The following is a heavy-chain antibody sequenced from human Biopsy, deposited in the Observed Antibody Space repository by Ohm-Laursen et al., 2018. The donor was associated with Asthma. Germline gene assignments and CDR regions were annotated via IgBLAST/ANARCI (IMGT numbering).Heavy chain of an antibody. D-gene: IGHD1-26*01. V-gene: IGHV3-30*18. CDR2: ISFDGTNR. Sequence: SLRLSCAASGSSFSNYGMHWVRQAPGKGLDWVAVISFDGTNRNYTDSVTGRFTISRDNSRNTLHLEMNSLRAEDTAVYFCAKEVFPGWELRRGPDSWGQGTLVTVSS. J-gene: IGHJ4*02. CDR3: AKEVFPGWELRRGPDS. CDR1: GSSFSNYG.